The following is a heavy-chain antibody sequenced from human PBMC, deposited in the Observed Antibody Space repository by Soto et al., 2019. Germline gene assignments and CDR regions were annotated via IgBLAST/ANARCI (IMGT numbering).Heavy chain of an antibody. CDR3: AKSLWDTSGWKTDY. Sequence: SETLSLTCAVYGGSFSGYYWSWIRQPPGKGLEWIGEINHSGSTNYNPSLKNRVTISVDPSKNQFSLRLSSVTAADTAVYYCAKSLWDTSGWKTDYWGQGTLVTVSS. CDR2: INHSGST. J-gene: IGHJ4*02. D-gene: IGHD6-19*01. V-gene: IGHV4-34*01. CDR1: GGSFSGYY.